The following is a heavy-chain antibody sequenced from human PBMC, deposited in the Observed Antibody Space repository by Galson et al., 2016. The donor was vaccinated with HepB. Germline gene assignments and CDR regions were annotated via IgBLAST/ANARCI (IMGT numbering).Heavy chain of an antibody. Sequence: SLRLSCAASGFTFKSYAMNWVRQAPGKGLEWVSAISATGGSAYYADSVKGRFTISRDSSKNTLYLQMSSLTAEDTAVYYCAKWSDAAATYWGQGALVTVSS. J-gene: IGHJ4*02. D-gene: IGHD6-13*01. V-gene: IGHV3-23*01. CDR3: AKWSDAAATY. CDR1: GFTFKSYA. CDR2: ISATGGSA.